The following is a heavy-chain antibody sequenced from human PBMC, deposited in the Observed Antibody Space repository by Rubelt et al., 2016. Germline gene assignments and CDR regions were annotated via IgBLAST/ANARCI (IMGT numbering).Heavy chain of an antibody. Sequence: SGSTYYNPSLKSRVTISVDTSKNQFSLKLSSVTAADTAVYYCARDLSSGWYRNYYYGMDVWGQGTTVTVSS. CDR2: SGST. V-gene: IGHV4-59*01. J-gene: IGHJ6*02. D-gene: IGHD6-19*01. CDR3: ARDLSSGWYRNYYYGMDV.